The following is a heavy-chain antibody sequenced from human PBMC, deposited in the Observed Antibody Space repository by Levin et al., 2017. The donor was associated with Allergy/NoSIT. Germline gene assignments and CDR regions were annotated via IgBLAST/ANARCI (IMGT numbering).Heavy chain of an antibody. CDR3: ARTPHGSSSWMLDS. Sequence: TLSLTCTFSGFSLTTNGMCMSWIRQPPGKALEWLARIDWDDDKYYRTSLKTRLTISKDTSKNQVVLIMTNMDPVDTATYYCARTPHGSSSWMLDSWGQGTLVTVSS. D-gene: IGHD6-13*01. CDR1: GFSLTTNGMC. CDR2: IDWDDDK. V-gene: IGHV2-70*11. J-gene: IGHJ4*02.